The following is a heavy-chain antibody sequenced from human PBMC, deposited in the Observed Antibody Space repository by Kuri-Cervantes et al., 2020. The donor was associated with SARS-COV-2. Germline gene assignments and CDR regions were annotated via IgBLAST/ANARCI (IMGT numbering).Heavy chain of an antibody. D-gene: IGHD6-19*01. J-gene: IGHJ4*02. CDR3: ARGGWSLDC. CDR2: VHHTGTT. CDR1: GGSINPYY. V-gene: IGHV4-59*01. Sequence: SETLSLTCTVSGGSINPYYWNWLRLTPGKALEWIGYVHHTGTTNYSPSLKSRLTISLDTSKSQFSLKLTSVTAADTALYYCARGGWSLDCWGQGTLVTVSS.